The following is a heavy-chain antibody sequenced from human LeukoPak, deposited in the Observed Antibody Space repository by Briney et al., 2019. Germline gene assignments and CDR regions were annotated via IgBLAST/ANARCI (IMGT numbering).Heavy chain of an antibody. CDR1: GFTVSSNY. CDR2: IYSGGST. V-gene: IGHV3-53*01. J-gene: IGHJ6*03. D-gene: IGHD6-6*01. CDR3: ARVVDSSSGYYYYYYMDV. Sequence: PGGSLRLSCAASGFTVSSNYMSWVRQAPGKGLEWVSVIYSGGSTYYADSVKGRFTISRDNSKNTLYLQMNSLRAEDTAVYYCARVVDSSSGYYYYYYMDVWGKGTTVTVSS.